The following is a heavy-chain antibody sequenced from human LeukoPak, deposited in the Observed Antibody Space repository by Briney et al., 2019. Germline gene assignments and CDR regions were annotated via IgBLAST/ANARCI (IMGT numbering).Heavy chain of an antibody. V-gene: IGHV4-34*01. Sequence: PGGSLRLSCVASGFNFSDYYMNWIRQPPGKGLEWIGEINHSGSTNYNPSPKSRVTISVDTSKNQFSLKLSSVTAADTAVYYCARKTGLLLKYWGQGTLVTVSS. CDR3: ARKTGLLLKY. CDR2: INHSGST. D-gene: IGHD3-10*01. CDR1: GFNFSDYY. J-gene: IGHJ4*02.